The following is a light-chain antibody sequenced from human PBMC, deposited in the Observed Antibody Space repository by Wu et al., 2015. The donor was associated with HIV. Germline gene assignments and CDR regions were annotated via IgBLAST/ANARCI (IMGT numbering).Light chain of an antibody. J-gene: IGKJ1*01. CDR2: AAS. V-gene: IGKV1-39*01. CDR1: QSINSN. CDR3: QQSYSIPPRT. Sequence: DIQMTQSPSSLSASVGDRVTITCRASQSINSNLNWYQQKSGRAPKLLIYAASSLQSGVPSRFSGSGSGTDFTLTISSLQPEDFATYYCQQSYSIPPRTFGRGTKVEIK.